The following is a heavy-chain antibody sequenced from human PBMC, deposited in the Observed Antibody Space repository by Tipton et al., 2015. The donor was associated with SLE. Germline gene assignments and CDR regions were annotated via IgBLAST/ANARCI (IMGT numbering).Heavy chain of an antibody. Sequence: TLSLTCTVSGGSISSSSYYWGWIRQPPGKGLKWIGSIYYSGSTYYNPSLKSRVTISVDTSKNQFSLKLSSVTAADTAVYYCARQRLGYDSCNWFDPWGQGTLVTVSS. CDR2: IYYSGST. D-gene: IGHD3-3*01. J-gene: IGHJ5*02. CDR1: GGSISSSSYY. CDR3: ARQRLGYDSCNWFDP. V-gene: IGHV4-39*01.